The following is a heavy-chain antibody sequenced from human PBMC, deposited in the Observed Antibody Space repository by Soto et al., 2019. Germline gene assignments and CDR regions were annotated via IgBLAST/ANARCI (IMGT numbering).Heavy chain of an antibody. Sequence: EVQLLESGGGLVQPGGSLRLSCAASGFTFNSYAMSWVRQTPGKGLDWVSAITDTGGDTYHADSVKGRFTISRDNYKNTLYLQMNSLRAEDTAIYYCAKGSSGSRPYYFDYWGQGTLVTVSS. V-gene: IGHV3-23*01. CDR2: ITDTGGDT. J-gene: IGHJ4*02. CDR1: GFTFNSYA. D-gene: IGHD3-22*01. CDR3: AKGSSGSRPYYFDY.